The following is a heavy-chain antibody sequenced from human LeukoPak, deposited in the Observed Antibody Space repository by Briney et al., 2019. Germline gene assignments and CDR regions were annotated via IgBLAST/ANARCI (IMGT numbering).Heavy chain of an antibody. Sequence: SVKVSCKASGGTFSSYAISWVRQAPGQGLEWMGRIIPILGIANYAQKFQGRVTITADKSTSTAYMELRSLRSDDTAVYYCARCGYYDSSGFGGMFDPWGQGTLVTVSS. CDR1: GGTFSSYA. D-gene: IGHD3-22*01. CDR2: IIPILGIA. V-gene: IGHV1-69*04. J-gene: IGHJ5*02. CDR3: ARCGYYDSSGFGGMFDP.